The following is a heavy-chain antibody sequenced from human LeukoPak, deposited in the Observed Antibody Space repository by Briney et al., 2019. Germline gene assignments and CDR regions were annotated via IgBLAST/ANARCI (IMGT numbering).Heavy chain of an antibody. J-gene: IGHJ4*02. V-gene: IGHV3-48*02. CDR1: GFSFSSYS. Sequence: GGSLRLSCAAPGFSFSSYSMNWVRQAPGKGLEWVSYISSSSTIYYADSVKGRFTISRDNAKNSLYLQMNSLRDEDTAVYYCASAGSGLYWGQGTLVTVSS. D-gene: IGHD6-19*01. CDR2: ISSSSTI. CDR3: ASAGSGLY.